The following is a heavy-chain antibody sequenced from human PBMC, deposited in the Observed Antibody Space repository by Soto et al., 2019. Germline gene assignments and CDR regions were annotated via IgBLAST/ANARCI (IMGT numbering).Heavy chain of an antibody. CDR1: GGSFSTNY. CDR3: ARDGPVYCNRNRCPYNWFDP. CDR2: IYYSGST. J-gene: IGHJ5*02. V-gene: IGHV4-59*01. Sequence: QVQLQESGPGLVKPSETLSLTCTVSGGSFSTNYWSWIRQPPGKGLEWIGYIYYSGSTDYNPSLKSRVTISVDTAKNQFSLKLSSVTAADTAVYYCARDGPVYCNRNRCPYNWFDPWGQGILVTVSS. D-gene: IGHD2-2*01.